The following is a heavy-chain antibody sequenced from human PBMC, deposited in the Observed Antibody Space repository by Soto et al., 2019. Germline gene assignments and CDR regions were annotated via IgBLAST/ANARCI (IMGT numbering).Heavy chain of an antibody. V-gene: IGHV6-1*01. Sequence: PSHTLSLTCDISGDSVSSGSASGDWIRQTPSRGLEWLGRTYDRSKGVYDYAVSVNSRMTITPDTSNKQLSLQLSSVSPEDTAVYYCTQKVGSEWLDSWGQGTLVTVSS. CDR2: TYDRSKGVY. J-gene: IGHJ5*01. CDR3: TQKVGSEWLDS. CDR1: GDSVSSGSAS.